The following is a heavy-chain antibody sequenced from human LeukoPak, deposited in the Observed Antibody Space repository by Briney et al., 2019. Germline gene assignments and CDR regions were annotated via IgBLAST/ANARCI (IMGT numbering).Heavy chain of an antibody. CDR2: IYDTGNT. D-gene: IGHD4-11*01. CDR1: GGSINPYY. Sequence: SETPSLTCTVSGGSINPYYWSWIRQPPGKGLEWIAYIYDTGNTNYNPSLKSRVTISLDTSKNQFSLKVNSMTAADTAVYVRLPGGRDWYFELWGRGTLVTVSS. CDR3: LPGGRDWYFEL. J-gene: IGHJ2*01. V-gene: IGHV4-59*01.